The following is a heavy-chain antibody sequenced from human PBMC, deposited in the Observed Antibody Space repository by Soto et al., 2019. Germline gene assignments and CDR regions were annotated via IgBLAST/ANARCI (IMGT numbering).Heavy chain of an antibody. J-gene: IGHJ4*02. CDR2: ISGSGGST. CDR1: GFTFSSYA. D-gene: IGHD2-2*01. CDR3: ATTYDQIGQAGSPSDY. Sequence: EVQLVESGGGLVQPGGSLRLSCAASGFTFSSYAMSWVRQAPGKGLEWVSAISGSGGSTYYADSVKGRFTISRDNSKNTLSLHMKSLRAEDTAVYYCATTYDQIGQAGSPSDYWGQGTLVTVSS. V-gene: IGHV3-23*04.